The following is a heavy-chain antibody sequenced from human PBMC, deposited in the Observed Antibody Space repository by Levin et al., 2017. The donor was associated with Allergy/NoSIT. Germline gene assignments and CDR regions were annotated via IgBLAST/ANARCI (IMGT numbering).Heavy chain of an antibody. D-gene: IGHD6-19*01. Sequence: SQTLSLTCTVSGASISSSSYYWGWIRQPPGKGLEWIGSIYYSGSTYYNPSLKSRVTIYADKSRNQFSLNLSSVTAADTAVYYCARQPMAGTLDGTLDNWGQGTLVTVSS. CDR1: GASISSSSYY. CDR2: IYYSGST. V-gene: IGHV4-39*01. CDR3: ARQPMAGTLDGTLDN. J-gene: IGHJ4*02.